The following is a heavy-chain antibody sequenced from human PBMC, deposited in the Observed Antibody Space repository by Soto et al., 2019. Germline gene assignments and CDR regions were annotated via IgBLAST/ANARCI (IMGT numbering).Heavy chain of an antibody. CDR2: ISAYNGNT. Sequence: QVQLVQSGAEVKKPGASVKVSWKASGYTFTSYGISWVPQAPGQGLEWMGWISAYNGNTNYAQKLQGRVTMPTDTSTSTAYIELRSLRSDDTAVYYCARRGRREFYYGMDVWGQGSTVTVSS. CDR1: GYTFTSYG. CDR3: ARRGRREFYYGMDV. J-gene: IGHJ6*02. V-gene: IGHV1-18*01. D-gene: IGHD3-10*01.